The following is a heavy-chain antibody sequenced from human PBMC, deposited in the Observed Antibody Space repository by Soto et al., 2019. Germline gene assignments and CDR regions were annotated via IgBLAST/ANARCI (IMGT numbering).Heavy chain of an antibody. CDR3: AKAGPGFYDTSGSGY. V-gene: IGHV3-23*01. Sequence: PWVSLRLSCAASGFTFSTYAMNWVRQAPGKGPEWVSAISSCGTSTYYADSVKGRFTISRDNSKNTLFLQMISLRADDTAIYYCAKAGPGFYDTSGSGYWGQGTLVTVSS. CDR2: ISSCGTST. CDR1: GFTFSTYA. D-gene: IGHD3-22*01. J-gene: IGHJ4*02.